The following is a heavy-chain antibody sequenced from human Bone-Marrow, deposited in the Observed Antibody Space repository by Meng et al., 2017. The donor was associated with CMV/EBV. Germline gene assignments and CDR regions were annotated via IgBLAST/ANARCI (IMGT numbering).Heavy chain of an antibody. Sequence: SETLSLTCAVYGGSFSGYDWSWIRQSPGKGLEWIGYVYSYGNTNYNPSLKSRVTMSADTSKNQFSLKLTSVTAADTAVYYCVTARPFAVFTDWGQGALVTVSS. CDR1: GGSFSGYD. J-gene: IGHJ4*02. CDR2: VYSYGNT. CDR3: VTARPFAVFTD. D-gene: IGHD2-21*01. V-gene: IGHV4-59*01.